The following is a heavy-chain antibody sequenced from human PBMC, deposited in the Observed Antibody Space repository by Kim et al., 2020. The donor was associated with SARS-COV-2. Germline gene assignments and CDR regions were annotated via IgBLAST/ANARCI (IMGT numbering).Heavy chain of an antibody. CDR2: TT. J-gene: IGHJ5*01. D-gene: IGHD1-26*01. V-gene: IGHV3-74*01. CDR3: ATTNWLDS. Sequence: TTDYADSVKGRFTISRDNARGILYLQMNSLRAVDTALYYCATTNWLDSWGQGTQVTVSS.